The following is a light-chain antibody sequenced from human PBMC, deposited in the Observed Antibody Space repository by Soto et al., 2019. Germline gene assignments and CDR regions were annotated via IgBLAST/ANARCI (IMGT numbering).Light chain of an antibody. CDR1: QGISSY. CDR2: AAS. Sequence: AIRMTQSPSSLSASTGDRVTITSRASQGISSYLNWYQQKPGKAPKLLIYAASSLQSGVPSRFSGSGSGTDFALTITSLQAEDFATYYCQQLRMYPSTFGGGTKVDIK. J-gene: IGKJ4*01. V-gene: IGKV1-8*01. CDR3: QQLRMYPST.